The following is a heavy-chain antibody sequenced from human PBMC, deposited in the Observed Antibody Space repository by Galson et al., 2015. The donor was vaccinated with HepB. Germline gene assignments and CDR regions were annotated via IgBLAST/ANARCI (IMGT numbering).Heavy chain of an antibody. CDR1: GGTFSSYA. V-gene: IGHV1-69*06. Sequence: SVKVSCKASGGTFSSYAISWVRQAPGQGLEWMGGIIPIFGTANYAQKFQGRVTITADKSTSTAYMELSSLRSEDTAVYYCARVRESGSYNGGMDVWGQGTTVTVSS. D-gene: IGHD1-26*01. CDR2: IIPIFGTA. J-gene: IGHJ6*02. CDR3: ARVRESGSYNGGMDV.